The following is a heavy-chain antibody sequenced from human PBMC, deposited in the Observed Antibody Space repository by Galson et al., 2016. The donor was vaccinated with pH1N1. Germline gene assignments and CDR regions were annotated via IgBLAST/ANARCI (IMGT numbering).Heavy chain of an antibody. CDR1: GDTFNRYG. Sequence: SVKVSCKASGDTFNRYGITWVLQAPGQGLQWMGWINTRNGYTKNSQKFQGRVTMTTDTTTSTVYLELRSLKSDDTGVYCCARGRGDLAGYYYGLDVWGQGTTVTVSS. CDR2: INTRNGYT. J-gene: IGHJ6*02. V-gene: IGHV1-18*01. D-gene: IGHD3-10*01. CDR3: ARGRGDLAGYYYGLDV.